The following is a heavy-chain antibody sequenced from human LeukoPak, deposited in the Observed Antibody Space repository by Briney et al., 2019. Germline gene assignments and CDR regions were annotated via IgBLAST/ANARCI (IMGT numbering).Heavy chain of an antibody. Sequence: GGSLRLSCAAAGFTFSTYGLHWVRQAPGKGLEYVSAISSNGGSTYYADSVKGRFTISRDNSKNTLYLQMSSLRAEDTAVYYCVTDRGYSGYDYSWGQGTLVTVSS. CDR2: ISSNGGST. J-gene: IGHJ5*02. D-gene: IGHD5-12*01. CDR1: GFTFSTYG. CDR3: VTDRGYSGYDYS. V-gene: IGHV3-64D*06.